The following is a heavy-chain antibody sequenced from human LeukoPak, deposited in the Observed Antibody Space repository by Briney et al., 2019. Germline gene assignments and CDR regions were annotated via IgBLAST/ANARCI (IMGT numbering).Heavy chain of an antibody. CDR2: IYYSGST. Sequence: SETLSLTCTVSGGSISSGGYYWGWIRQHPGKGLEWIGYIYYSGSTYYNPSLKSRVTISVDTSKNQFSLKLSSVTAADTAVYYCARIVADWFDPWGQGTLVTVSS. CDR3: ARIVADWFDP. CDR1: GGSISSGGYY. V-gene: IGHV4-31*03. D-gene: IGHD3-16*02. J-gene: IGHJ5*02.